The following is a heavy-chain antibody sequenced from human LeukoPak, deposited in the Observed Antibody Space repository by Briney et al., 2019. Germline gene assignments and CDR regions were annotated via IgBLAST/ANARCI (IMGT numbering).Heavy chain of an antibody. CDR1: GFTFDDYA. D-gene: IGHD5-24*01. J-gene: IGHJ4*02. CDR3: ARVKYDGYADY. CDR2: INWDGSSA. Sequence: GGSLRLSCAASGFTFDDYAMTWVRQAPGKGLEWVCGINWDGSSAGYGDSVKGRFTISRDNAKNSLYLQMNSLRDEDTALYYCARVKYDGYADYWGQGTLVTVSS. V-gene: IGHV3-20*04.